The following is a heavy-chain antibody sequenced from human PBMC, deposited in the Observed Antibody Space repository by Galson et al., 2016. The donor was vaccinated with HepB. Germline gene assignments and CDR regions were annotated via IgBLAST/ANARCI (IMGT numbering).Heavy chain of an antibody. D-gene: IGHD3-10*01. CDR2: IYHSGNT. V-gene: IGHV4-4*02. CDR1: GGSISTNTW. CDR3: ARDLWVVNMGYYGMDV. J-gene: IGHJ6*02. Sequence: SETLSLTCAVSGGSISTNTWWSWVRQSPGKGLEWIGEIYHSGNTNYNPSLKSRVTISVDKSKNQFSLKLSSVIAADTAVYYCARDLWVVNMGYYGMDVWGQGTTVTVSS.